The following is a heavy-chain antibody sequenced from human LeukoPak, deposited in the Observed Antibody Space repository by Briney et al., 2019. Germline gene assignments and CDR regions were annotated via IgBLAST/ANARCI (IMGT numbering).Heavy chain of an antibody. Sequence: GGSLRLSCAASGFTFTDYYMSWNRQAPGKGLEWVSYISGRGSTIYIADSVKGRFTISRDNAKNSLYLQMSSLRTEDTALYYRARVAGGYSYGNTFDYWGQGTLVTVSS. J-gene: IGHJ4*02. D-gene: IGHD5-12*01. CDR2: ISGRGSTI. V-gene: IGHV3-11*01. CDR1: GFTFTDYY. CDR3: ARVAGGYSYGNTFDY.